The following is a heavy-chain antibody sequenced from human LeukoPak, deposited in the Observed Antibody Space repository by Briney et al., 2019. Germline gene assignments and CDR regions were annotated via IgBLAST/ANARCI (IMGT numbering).Heavy chain of an antibody. CDR2: ISAYNGNT. CDR3: ARVYPRGGKKMEEYFQH. V-gene: IGHV1-18*01. D-gene: IGHD4-23*01. J-gene: IGHJ1*01. CDR1: GYTFTSYG. Sequence: GASVKVSCKASGYTFTSYGISWVRQAPGQGLEWMGWISAYNGNTNYAQKLQGRVTMTTDTSTSTAYMELRSLRSDDTAVYYCARVYPRGGKKMEEYFQHWGQGTLVTVSS.